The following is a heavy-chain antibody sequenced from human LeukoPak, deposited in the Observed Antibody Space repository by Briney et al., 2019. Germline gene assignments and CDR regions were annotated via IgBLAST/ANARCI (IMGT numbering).Heavy chain of an antibody. V-gene: IGHV3-74*01. D-gene: IGHD3-16*01. CDR3: AKDREGGL. CDR2: IRTDGSST. Sequence: GGSLRLSCAASGFTFSSYWMHWVRQAPGKGLVWVSRIRTDGSSTSYADSVKGRFTISRDNSKNTLYLQMNSLRAEDTAMYYCAKDREGGLWGQGTLVTVSS. J-gene: IGHJ4*02. CDR1: GFTFSSYW.